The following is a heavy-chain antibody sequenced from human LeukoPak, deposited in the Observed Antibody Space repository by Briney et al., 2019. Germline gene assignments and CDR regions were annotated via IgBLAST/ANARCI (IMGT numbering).Heavy chain of an antibody. CDR2: ISWDGGST. CDR1: GFTFDDHT. J-gene: IGHJ1*01. CDR3: TKDLGYCSGGSCYEGYFQH. V-gene: IGHV3-43*01. D-gene: IGHD2-15*01. Sequence: GGSLRLSCAASGFTFDDHTMHWVRQAPGKGLEGVSLISWDGGSTYYADSVKGRFTISRDNSKNSLYLQMNSLRTEDTALYYCTKDLGYCSGGSCYEGYFQHWGQGTLVTVSS.